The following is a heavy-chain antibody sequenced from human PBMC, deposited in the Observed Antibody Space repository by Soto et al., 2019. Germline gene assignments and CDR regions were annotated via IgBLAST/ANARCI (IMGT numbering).Heavy chain of an antibody. CDR2: IIPIFGTA. CDR3: ASDILTGYYLSYGMDV. V-gene: IGHV1-69*13. CDR1: GGTFSSYA. D-gene: IGHD3-9*01. Sequence: SVKVSCKASGGTFSSYAISWVRQAPGQGLEWMGGIIPIFGTANYAQKFQGRVTITADESTSTAYMELSSLRSEDTAVYYCASDILTGYYLSYGMDVWGQGTTVTVSS. J-gene: IGHJ6*02.